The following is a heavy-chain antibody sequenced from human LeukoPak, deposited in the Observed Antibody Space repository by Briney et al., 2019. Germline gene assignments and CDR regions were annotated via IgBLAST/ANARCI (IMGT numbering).Heavy chain of an antibody. Sequence: GGSLRLSCAATGFTFRSYGMHWVRQAPGKGLEWVAVIWYDGSNKYYADSVKGRFTISRDNSKNTLYLQMNSLRAEDTAVYSCAREAVTTPSFDYWGQGTLVTVSS. CDR2: IWYDGSNK. D-gene: IGHD4-17*01. V-gene: IGHV3-33*01. CDR1: GFTFRSYG. J-gene: IGHJ4*02. CDR3: AREAVTTPSFDY.